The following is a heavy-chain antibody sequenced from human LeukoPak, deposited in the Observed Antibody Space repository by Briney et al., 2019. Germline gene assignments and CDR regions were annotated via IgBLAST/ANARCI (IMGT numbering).Heavy chain of an antibody. Sequence: GASVKVSCKASGGTFCSYAISWVRQAPGQGLEWMGGIIPIFGTANYAQKFQGRVTITTDESTSTAYMELSSLRSEDTAVYYCARVGRGYSYGYFDYWGQGTLVTVSS. CDR1: GGTFCSYA. CDR3: ARVGRGYSYGYFDY. D-gene: IGHD5-18*01. CDR2: IIPIFGTA. J-gene: IGHJ4*02. V-gene: IGHV1-69*05.